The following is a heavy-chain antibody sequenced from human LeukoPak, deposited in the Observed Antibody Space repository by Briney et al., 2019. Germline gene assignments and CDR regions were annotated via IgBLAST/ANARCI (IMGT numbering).Heavy chain of an antibody. CDR3: ATGTFRYCSGGSCYSAPFDY. V-gene: IGHV4-34*01. J-gene: IGHJ4*02. Sequence: PSETLSLTCAVSGGSFSGYYWSWIRQPPGKGLEWIGEINHSGSTNYNPSLKSRVTISVDTSKNQFSLKLSSVTAADTAVYYCATGTFRYCSGGSCYSAPFDYWGQGTLVTVSS. CDR1: GGSFSGYY. CDR2: INHSGST. D-gene: IGHD2-15*01.